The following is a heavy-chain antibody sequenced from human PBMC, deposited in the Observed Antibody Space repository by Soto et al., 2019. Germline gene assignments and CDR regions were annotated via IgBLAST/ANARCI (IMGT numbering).Heavy chain of an antibody. J-gene: IGHJ6*02. D-gene: IGHD6-6*01. CDR3: ARSIAALLFGMDV. V-gene: IGHV3-7*01. Sequence: PVGSLRLSCAASGFTFSSYWMSWVRQAPGKGLEWVANIKQDGSEEYYVDSVKGRFTISRDNAKNSLYLQMNSLRAEDTAVYYCARSIAALLFGMDVWGQGTTVTVSS. CDR1: GFTFSSYW. CDR2: IKQDGSEE.